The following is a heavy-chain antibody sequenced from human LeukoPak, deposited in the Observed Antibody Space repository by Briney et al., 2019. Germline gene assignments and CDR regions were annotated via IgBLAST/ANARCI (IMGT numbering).Heavy chain of an antibody. CDR2: IYYSGST. Sequence: SETLSLTCTVSGGSISSGGYYWSWIRQHPGKGLEWIGYIYYSGSTYYNPSLKSRVTISVDTSKNQFSLKLSSVTAADTAVYYRARLYDSSGYDGNFDYWGQGTLVTVSS. J-gene: IGHJ4*02. CDR3: ARLYDSSGYDGNFDY. D-gene: IGHD3-22*01. CDR1: GGSISSGGYY. V-gene: IGHV4-31*03.